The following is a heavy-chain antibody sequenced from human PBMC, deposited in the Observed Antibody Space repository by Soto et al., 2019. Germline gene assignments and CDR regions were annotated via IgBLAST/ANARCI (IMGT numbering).Heavy chain of an antibody. CDR2: ISGSSDTI. CDR1: GFTLSSYN. Sequence: EVQLVESGGGLVQPGGSLSLSCAASGFTLSSYNMNWVRQAPGKGLEWVSYISGSSDTIYYSDSVNGGFTISRGTPKNSLYLQMDSLRDEDTAVYSCARDHGGSTSLVVIYYHFGVDVWGQGTTVTVSS. D-gene: IGHD6-6*01. CDR3: ARDHGGSTSLVVIYYHFGVDV. V-gene: IGHV3-48*02. J-gene: IGHJ6*02.